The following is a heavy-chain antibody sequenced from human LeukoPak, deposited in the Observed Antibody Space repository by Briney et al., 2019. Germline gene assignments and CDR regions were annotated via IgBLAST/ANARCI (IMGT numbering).Heavy chain of an antibody. D-gene: IGHD2-2*01. J-gene: IGHJ6*02. CDR3: ARDLVVVPAARGAYYYGMDV. Sequence: GSLRLSCAASGFTFSIYAMHWVRQAPGKGLEWVAFISYDGNNKYYEDSVKGRFTISRDNAKNSLYLQMNSLRAEDTAVYYCARDLVVVPAARGAYYYGMDVWGQGTTVTVSS. V-gene: IGHV3-30-3*01. CDR1: GFTFSIYA. CDR2: ISYDGNNK.